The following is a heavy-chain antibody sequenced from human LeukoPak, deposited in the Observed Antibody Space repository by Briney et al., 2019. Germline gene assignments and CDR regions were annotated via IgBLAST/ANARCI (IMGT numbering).Heavy chain of an antibody. D-gene: IGHD6-13*01. CDR1: GGTFSSYA. V-gene: IGHV1-69*13. CDR3: ARDQAAAGTSWFDP. J-gene: IGHJ5*02. CDR2: IIPIFGTA. Sequence: GASVKVSCKASGGTFSSYAISWVRQAPGQGLEWMGEIIPIFGTANYAQKFQGRVTITADESTSTAYMELSSLRSEDTAVYYCARDQAAAGTSWFDPWGQGTLVTVSS.